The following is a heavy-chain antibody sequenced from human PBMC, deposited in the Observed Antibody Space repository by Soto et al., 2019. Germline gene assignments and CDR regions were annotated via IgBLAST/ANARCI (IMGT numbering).Heavy chain of an antibody. V-gene: IGHV3-30-3*01. CDR2: ISYDGSNK. CDR1: GFTFSSYA. D-gene: IGHD4-17*01. CDR3: ARASPSTVTTPYFDY. J-gene: IGHJ4*02. Sequence: QVQLVESGGGVVQPGRSLRLSCAASGFTFSSYAMHWVRQAPGKGLEWVAVISYDGSNKYYADSVKGRFTISRENSKNTLYLQMNSLRAEDTAGYYCARASPSTVTTPYFDYWGQGTLVTVSS.